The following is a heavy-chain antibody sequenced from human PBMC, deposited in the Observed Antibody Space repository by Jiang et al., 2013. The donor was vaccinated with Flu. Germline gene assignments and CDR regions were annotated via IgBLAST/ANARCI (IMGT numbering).Heavy chain of an antibody. CDR1: GYTFTSYA. CDR3: ARPRGYFDY. CDR2: INPGTGNT. Sequence: SGAEVKKPGASVKVSCKASGYTFTSYAIHWVRQAPGQSLEWLGWINPGTGNTKYSQTFQGRITFTRDTSASTAYMELSSLRSEDTAVYFCARPRGYFDYWGQGTLVTVSS. J-gene: IGHJ4*02. D-gene: IGHD7-27*01. V-gene: IGHV1-3*01.